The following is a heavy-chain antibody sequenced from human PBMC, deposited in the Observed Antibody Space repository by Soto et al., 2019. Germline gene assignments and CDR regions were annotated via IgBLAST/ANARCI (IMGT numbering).Heavy chain of an antibody. CDR2: ISGSGGST. D-gene: IGHD3-3*01. CDR3: ATILYYDCWSGYASTGYFQH. V-gene: IGHV3-23*01. J-gene: IGHJ1*01. CDR1: GFTFSSYA. Sequence: EVQLLESGGGLVQPGGSLRLSCAASGFTFSSYAMSWVRQAPGKGLEWVSAISGSGGSTYYADSVKGRFTISRDKSKNKLYLQMNSLRAEDTAVYYCATILYYDCWSGYASTGYFQHRGQGTLVTVSS.